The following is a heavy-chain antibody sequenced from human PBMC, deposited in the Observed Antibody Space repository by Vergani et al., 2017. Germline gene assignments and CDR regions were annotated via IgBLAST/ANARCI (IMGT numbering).Heavy chain of an antibody. Sequence: QVQLVQSGAEVKKPGASVKVSCKASGYTFTGYYMHWVRQAPGQGLEWMGWINPNSGGTNYAQKFQGRVTMTRDTSISTAYMELSRRRSDDTAVYYCARDDYVAPVYGMAVWSQGTTVTVSS. CDR3: ARDDYVAPVYGMAV. V-gene: IGHV1-2*02. D-gene: IGHD4-17*01. CDR2: INPNSGGT. CDR1: GYTFTGYY. J-gene: IGHJ6*02.